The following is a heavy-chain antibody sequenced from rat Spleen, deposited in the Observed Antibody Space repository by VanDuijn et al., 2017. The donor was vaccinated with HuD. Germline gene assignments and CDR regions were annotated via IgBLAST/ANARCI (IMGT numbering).Heavy chain of an antibody. CDR2: ISTSGGST. V-gene: IGHV5-27*01. D-gene: IGHD1-1*01. Sequence: EVQLVESGGGLVQPGRSLKLSCAASGFTFSNYDMAWVRQAPTKGLEWVASISTSGGSTYYRDSVKGRFTVSRDNVKSSLYLQMNSLRSEDTATYYCTTVVQGHGFAYWGQGTLVTVSS. CDR3: TTVVQGHGFAY. J-gene: IGHJ3*01. CDR1: GFTFSNYD.